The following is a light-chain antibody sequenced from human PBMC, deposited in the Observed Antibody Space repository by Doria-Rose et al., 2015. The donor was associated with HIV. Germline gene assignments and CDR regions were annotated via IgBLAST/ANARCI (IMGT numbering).Light chain of an antibody. CDR2: DTS. CDR3: LQHNSYPRT. V-gene: IGKV1-17*03. Sequence: MTFRASHAISNSLAWYQQKPGKAPKRLIYDTSSLHSGVPSRFSGSGSGTEFTLTISSLQPEDFATYYCLQHNSYPRTFGQGTKVDIK. CDR1: HAISNS. J-gene: IGKJ1*01.